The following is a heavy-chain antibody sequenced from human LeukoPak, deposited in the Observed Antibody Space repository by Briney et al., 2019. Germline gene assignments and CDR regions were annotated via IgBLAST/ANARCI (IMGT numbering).Heavy chain of an antibody. CDR2: IISSSSYI. V-gene: IGHV3-21*01. J-gene: IGHJ3*02. D-gene: IGHD2-21*02. CDR1: GVTFSSYS. CDR3: ASAVVVTAGRAFDI. Sequence: PGGSLRLSCAASGVTFSSYSMNWVRQAPGKGLEEFSSIISSSSYIYYADSVKGRFTISRDNAKNSLYLQMNSLRAEETAVYYCASAVVVTAGRAFDIWGQGTMVTVSS.